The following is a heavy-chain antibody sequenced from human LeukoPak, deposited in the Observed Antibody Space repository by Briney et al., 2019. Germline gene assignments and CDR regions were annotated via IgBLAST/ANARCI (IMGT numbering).Heavy chain of an antibody. D-gene: IGHD1-26*01. J-gene: IGHJ6*03. CDR1: GYTFTSYD. V-gene: IGHV1-8*01. CDR2: MNPNSGNT. CDR3: ARVSDGRYYYYYMDV. Sequence: EASVKVSCKASGYTFTSYDINWVRQATGQGLEWMGWMNPNSGNTGYAQKFQGRVTMTRNTSISTAYMELSSLRSEDTAVYYCARVSDGRYYYYYMDVWGKGTTVTVSS.